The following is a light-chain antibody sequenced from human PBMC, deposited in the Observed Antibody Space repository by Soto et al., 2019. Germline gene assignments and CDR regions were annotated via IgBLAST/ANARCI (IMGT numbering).Light chain of an antibody. V-gene: IGLV1-40*01. CDR1: SSNIGAGYD. J-gene: IGLJ2*01. Sequence: QSVLTQPPSVSGAPGQRGTISCTGSSSNIGAGYDVHWYQQLPGTAPKLLIYGNSNRPSGVPDRFSGSKSGTSASLAITGLQAEDEADYYCQSYDSSLSGSVFGGGTKLTV. CDR3: QSYDSSLSGSV. CDR2: GNS.